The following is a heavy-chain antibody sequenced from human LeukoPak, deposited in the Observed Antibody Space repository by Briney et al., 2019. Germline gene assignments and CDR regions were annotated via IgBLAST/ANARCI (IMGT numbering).Heavy chain of an antibody. CDR3: ARPRTAWSSHWYFEV. J-gene: IGHJ2*01. CDR1: GYTFTSYG. D-gene: IGHD1-1*01. CDR2: ISAYNGNT. V-gene: IGHV1-18*01. Sequence: ASVKVSCKASGYTFTSYGISWVRQAPRQGLEWMGWISAYNGNTKYAQKVQGGVTMTTDTSTSTAYMELRSLRSDDTAVYYCARPRTAWSSHWYFEVWGRGTLVTVSS.